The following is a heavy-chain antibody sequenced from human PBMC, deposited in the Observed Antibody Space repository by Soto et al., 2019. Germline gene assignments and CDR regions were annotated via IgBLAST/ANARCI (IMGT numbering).Heavy chain of an antibody. D-gene: IGHD3-22*01. V-gene: IGHV5-51*01. J-gene: IGHJ4*02. CDR2: IYGDDSDT. CDR3: ARRSSGYYLIAY. CDR1: GYKFTSYW. Sequence: PGESLKISCQGSGYKFTSYWIGWVRQMPGRGLEWMGIIYGDDSDTRYSPSFQGQVTISADKSINTAYLHWSSLKASDTAIYYCARRSSGYYLIAYWGKGTLVTVSS.